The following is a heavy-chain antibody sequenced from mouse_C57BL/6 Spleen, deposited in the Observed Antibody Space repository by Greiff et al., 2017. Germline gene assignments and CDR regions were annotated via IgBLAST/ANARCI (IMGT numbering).Heavy chain of an antibody. D-gene: IGHD1-1*01. J-gene: IGHJ1*03. CDR1: GYTFTSYW. Sequence: QVQLQQPGTELVKPGASVKLSCKASGYTFTSYWMHWVKQRPGQGLEWIGNINPSNGGTNYNEKFKSKATLTVDKSSSTAYMQLSSLTSADSAVYYCARWDLTTLVATNWYFDVWGTGTTVSVSS. CDR3: ARWDLTTLVATNWYFDV. V-gene: IGHV1-53*01. CDR2: INPSNGGT.